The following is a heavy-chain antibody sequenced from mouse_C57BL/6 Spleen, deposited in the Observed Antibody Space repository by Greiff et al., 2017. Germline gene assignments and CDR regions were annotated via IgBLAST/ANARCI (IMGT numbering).Heavy chain of an antibody. J-gene: IGHJ2*01. Sequence: QVQLKESGPGLVQPSQSLSITCTVSGFSLTSYGVHWVRQSPGKGLEWLGVIWSGGSTDYNAAFISRLSISKDNSESQVFFKMNSLRTYDTAIYYCDKNSLTPYFDYWGQGTTLTVSS. CDR2: IWSGGST. CDR3: DKNSLTPYFDY. D-gene: IGHD6-1*01. CDR1: GFSLTSYG. V-gene: IGHV2-2*01.